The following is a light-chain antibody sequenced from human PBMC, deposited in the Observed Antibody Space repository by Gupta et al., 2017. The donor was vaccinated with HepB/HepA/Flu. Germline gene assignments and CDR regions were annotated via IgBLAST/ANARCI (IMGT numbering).Light chain of an antibody. CDR3: QVWDSSSNHVV. Sequence: SYVLTQPPSVSVALGKPARITCGGNTIGSKSVHWYQQQPGQAPVLVFYDDSDRPSGIPERFSGSNSGNTATLTISRVEAADEADYYCQVWDSSSNHVVFGGGTKLTVL. CDR1: TIGSKS. J-gene: IGLJ2*01. V-gene: IGLV3-21*03. CDR2: DDS.